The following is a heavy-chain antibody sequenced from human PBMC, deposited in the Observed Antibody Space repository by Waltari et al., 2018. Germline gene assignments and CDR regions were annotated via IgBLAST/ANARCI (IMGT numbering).Heavy chain of an antibody. J-gene: IGHJ4*02. CDR2: IIPIIGIA. D-gene: IGHD4-17*01. Sequence: QVQLVQSGAEVKKPGSSVKVSCKASGGTFSSYTISWVRQAPGQGLEWMGRIIPIIGIANYAQKFQGRVTITADKSTSTAYMELSSLRSEDTAVYYCARSPTVVTGYFDYWGQGTLVTVSS. CDR1: GGTFSSYT. V-gene: IGHV1-69*02. CDR3: ARSPTVVTGYFDY.